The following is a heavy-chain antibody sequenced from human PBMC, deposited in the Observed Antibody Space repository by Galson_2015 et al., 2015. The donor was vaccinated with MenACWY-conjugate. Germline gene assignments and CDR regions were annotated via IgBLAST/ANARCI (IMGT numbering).Heavy chain of an antibody. D-gene: IGHD3-16*01. CDR3: ARQFGEGTANAFDI. V-gene: IGHV1-46*01. Sequence: SVKVSCKASGYTFTRHYMHWVRQAPGQGLEWMGIIDPSGGSTTYAQKLQDRVTMTRDTSTSTVYMELSSLRSEDTAVYYCARQFGEGTANAFDIWGQGTMVTVSS. CDR1: GYTFTRHY. J-gene: IGHJ3*02. CDR2: IDPSGGST.